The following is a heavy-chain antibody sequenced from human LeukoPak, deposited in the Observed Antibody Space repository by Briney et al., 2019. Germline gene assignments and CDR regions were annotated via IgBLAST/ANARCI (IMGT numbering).Heavy chain of an antibody. J-gene: IGHJ6*03. Sequence: ASVKVSCKASGYTFTSYGISWVRQAPGQGLEWMGWISAYNGNTNYAQKLQGRVTMTTDTSTSTAYMELRSLRSDDTAVYYCARASILEWLLPPPHYMDVWGKGTTVTVSS. CDR1: GYTFTSYG. CDR3: ARASILEWLLPPPHYMDV. D-gene: IGHD3-3*01. CDR2: ISAYNGNT. V-gene: IGHV1-18*01.